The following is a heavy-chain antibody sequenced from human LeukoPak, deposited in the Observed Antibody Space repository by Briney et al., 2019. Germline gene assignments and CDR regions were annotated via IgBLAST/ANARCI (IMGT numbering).Heavy chain of an antibody. V-gene: IGHV1-24*01. CDR2: FDPEDGET. CDR1: GYTLTELS. Sequence: GASVKVSCKVSGYTLTELSMHWVRQAPGKGLEWMGGFDPEDGETIYAQKFQGRVTMTEDTSTDTAYMELRSLRSDDTAVYYCARVIDNWNDDYYYYYMDVWGKGTTVTVSS. J-gene: IGHJ6*03. CDR3: ARVIDNWNDDYYYYYMDV. D-gene: IGHD1-1*01.